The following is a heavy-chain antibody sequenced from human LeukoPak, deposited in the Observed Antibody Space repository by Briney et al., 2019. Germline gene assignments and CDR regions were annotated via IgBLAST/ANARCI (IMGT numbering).Heavy chain of an antibody. V-gene: IGHV3-33*01. D-gene: IGHD3-10*01. CDR2: IWYDGGNK. CDR1: GLTFSSYG. J-gene: IGHJ4*02. CDR3: AGGSGSIDY. Sequence: PGGSLTLSCAASGLTFSSYGMQWVRQAPGKGLEWVAVIWYDGGNKFYADSVKGLFTISRDNSKNTLYLQMNSLRAEDTAVYYCAGGSGSIDYWGQGTLVTVSS.